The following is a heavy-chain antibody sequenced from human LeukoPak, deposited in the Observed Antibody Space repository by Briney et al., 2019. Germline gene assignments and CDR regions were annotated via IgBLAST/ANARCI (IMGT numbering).Heavy chain of an antibody. Sequence: ASVKVSCKASGSTFTSYDINWVRQATGQGLEWMGWMNPNSGNTGYAQKFQGRVTITRNTSISTAYMELSSVRSEDTGVYYCARTFVDTAMVLYYYYMDVWGKGTTVTISS. V-gene: IGHV1-8*01. CDR3: ARTFVDTAMVLYYYYMDV. CDR2: MNPNSGNT. J-gene: IGHJ6*03. CDR1: GSTFTSYD. D-gene: IGHD5-18*01.